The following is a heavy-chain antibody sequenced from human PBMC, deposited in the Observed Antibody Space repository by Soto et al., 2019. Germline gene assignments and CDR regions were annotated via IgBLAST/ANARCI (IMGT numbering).Heavy chain of an antibody. Sequence: SETLSLTCAVYGGSFSGYYWSWIRQPPGKGLEWIGEINHSGSTNYNPSLKSRVTISVDTSKNQFSLKLSSVTAADTAVYYCARGFGSSSSYFDYWGQGTLVTVSS. D-gene: IGHD6-6*01. CDR1: GGSFSGYY. CDR3: ARGFGSSSSYFDY. J-gene: IGHJ4*02. CDR2: INHSGST. V-gene: IGHV4-34*01.